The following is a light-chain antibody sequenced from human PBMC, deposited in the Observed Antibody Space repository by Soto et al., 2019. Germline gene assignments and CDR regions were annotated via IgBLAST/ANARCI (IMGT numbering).Light chain of an antibody. J-gene: IGKJ1*01. Sequence: IQMTQSPSSLSASVGDRLSITCRASQVITNDLGWYQQKPGKAPKRLIYAASTLQSGVPSRFSASGSGTEFTPTISSLQPEDVETYYCLQLNTYPWTFGQGTKVDIK. CDR1: QVITND. CDR2: AAS. V-gene: IGKV1-17*01. CDR3: LQLNTYPWT.